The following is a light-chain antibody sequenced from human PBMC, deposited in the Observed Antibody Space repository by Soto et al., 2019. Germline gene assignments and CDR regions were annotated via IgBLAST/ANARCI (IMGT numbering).Light chain of an antibody. CDR3: QLSYSTPRT. Sequence: DIQMTQSPSSLSASVGDRVTITCRASQSISSYLNWYQQKPGKAPKLLIYAASSLQSGVPSRFSGSGSGTDFTLTISNLQPEDFATYYCQLSYSTPRTFGQGTKLEIK. CDR2: AAS. J-gene: IGKJ2*01. CDR1: QSISSY. V-gene: IGKV1-39*01.